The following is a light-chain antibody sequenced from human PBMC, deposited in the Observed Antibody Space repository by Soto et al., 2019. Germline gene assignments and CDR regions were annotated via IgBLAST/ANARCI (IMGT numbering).Light chain of an antibody. V-gene: IGKV1-5*03. CDR1: QSITTW. CDR3: QQYDDYPLT. CDR2: EAS. J-gene: IGKJ4*01. Sequence: DIQVTQSPSTLSASVGDRVTITCRASQSITTWLAWYQQKPGKAPKLLIYEASSLESGVPSRFGGSGSETEFTLTISSLQPDDFATYFCQQYDDYPLTFGGGTKVDIK.